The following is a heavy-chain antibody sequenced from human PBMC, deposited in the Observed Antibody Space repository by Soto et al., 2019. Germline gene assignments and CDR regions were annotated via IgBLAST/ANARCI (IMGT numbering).Heavy chain of an antibody. D-gene: IGHD3-22*01. J-gene: IGHJ4*02. CDR2: IWYDGSNK. Sequence: FLHQSWSGSGLALSGYVMHWVSQDPGKGLEWVAVIWYDGSNKYYADSVKGRFTISRDNSKNTLYLQMNSPRAEDTAVYYRARDPHYYDSSGSPDYWGQGTLVTVSS. CDR1: GLALSGYV. V-gene: IGHV3-33*01. CDR3: ARDPHYYDSSGSPDY.